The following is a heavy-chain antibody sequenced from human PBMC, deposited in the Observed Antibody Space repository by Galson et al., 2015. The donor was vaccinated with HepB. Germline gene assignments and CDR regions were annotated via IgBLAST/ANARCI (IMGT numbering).Heavy chain of an antibody. J-gene: IGHJ2*01. CDR2: IYYSGST. D-gene: IGHD3-22*01. CDR3: ASRSIAVAGTEDSSGYYYDWYFDL. CDR1: GGSISSYY. Sequence: ETLSLTCTVSGGSISSYYWSWIRQPPGKGLEWIGYIYYSGSTNYNPSLKSRVTISVDTSKNQFSLKLSSVTAADTAVYYCASRSIAVAGTEDSSGYYYDWYFDLWGRGTLVTVSS. V-gene: IGHV4-59*08.